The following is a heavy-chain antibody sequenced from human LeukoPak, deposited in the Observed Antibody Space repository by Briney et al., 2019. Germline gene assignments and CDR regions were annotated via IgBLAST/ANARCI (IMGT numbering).Heavy chain of an antibody. Sequence: SETLSLTCAVYGGSFSGYYWSWIRQPPGKGLEWIGEINHSGSTNYNPSLKSRDTISVDTSKNQFSLKLSSVTAADTAVYYCARAGQGDFWSGLRYFDYWGQGTLVTVSS. CDR2: INHSGST. CDR1: GGSFSGYY. D-gene: IGHD3-3*01. J-gene: IGHJ4*02. V-gene: IGHV4-34*01. CDR3: ARAGQGDFWSGLRYFDY.